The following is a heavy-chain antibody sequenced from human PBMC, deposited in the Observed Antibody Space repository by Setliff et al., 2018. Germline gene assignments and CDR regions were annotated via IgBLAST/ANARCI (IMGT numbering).Heavy chain of an antibody. J-gene: IGHJ4*03. D-gene: IGHD6-6*01. CDR3: TRSSSSGLVYYFDY. V-gene: IGHV3-49*04. CDR1: GFTFSSYS. Sequence: PGGSLRLSCAASGFTFSSYSMNWVRQAPGKGLEWVGFIRSKAYGGTTEYAASVKGRFTISRDDSKSIAYLQMNSLKTEDTAVYYCTRSSSSGLVYYFDYWGQGTMVTVSS. CDR2: IRSKAYGGTT.